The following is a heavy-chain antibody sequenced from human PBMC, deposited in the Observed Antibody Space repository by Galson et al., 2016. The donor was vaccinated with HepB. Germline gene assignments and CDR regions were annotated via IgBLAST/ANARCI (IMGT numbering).Heavy chain of an antibody. CDR2: IDPDNDNR. CDR3: ARVRFSTSAGYYFDC. D-gene: IGHD6-13*01. Sequence: SVKVSCKASGYTFTTYNIHWLRQAPGQSLEWMGLIDPDNDNRRYSQRFQGRLTITRDTSASTTNMELSSLTSEDMALYYCARVRFSTSAGYYFDCWGQGTLVTVSS. CDR1: GYTFTTYN. V-gene: IGHV1-3*01. J-gene: IGHJ4*02.